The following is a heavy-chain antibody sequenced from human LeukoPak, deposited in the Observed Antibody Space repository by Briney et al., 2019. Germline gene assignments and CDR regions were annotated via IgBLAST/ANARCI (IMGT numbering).Heavy chain of an antibody. CDR2: IYYSGTT. V-gene: IGHV4-31*03. Sequence: SQTLSLTCTVSGGSIRSGSFYWTWIRQHPGKGLEWIGYIYYSGTTYYNPSLKSRVTISVDTSKNQFSLKLSSVTAADTAVYYCARGSLYGSGSYYGYWGQGTLVTVSS. CDR1: GGSIRSGSFY. CDR3: ARGSLYGSGSYYGY. D-gene: IGHD3-10*01. J-gene: IGHJ4*02.